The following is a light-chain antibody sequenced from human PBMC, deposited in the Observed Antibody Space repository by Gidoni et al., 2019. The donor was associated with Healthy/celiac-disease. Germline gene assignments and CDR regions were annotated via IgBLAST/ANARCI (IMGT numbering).Light chain of an antibody. J-gene: IGLJ3*02. CDR3: CSYAGSSTLGV. CDR1: SSDVGSYNL. Sequence: QTALTQPASVSGSPGQSITISCTRTSSDVGSYNLVSGYQQHPGKAPKLMIYEVSKRPSGVSNRFSGSKSGNTASLTISGLQAEDEADYYCCSYAGSSTLGVFGGGTKLTVL. V-gene: IGLV2-23*02. CDR2: EVS.